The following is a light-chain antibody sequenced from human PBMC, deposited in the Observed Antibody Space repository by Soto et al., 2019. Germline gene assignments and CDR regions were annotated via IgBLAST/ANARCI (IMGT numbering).Light chain of an antibody. Sequence: ENVLTQSPGTLSLSPGERATLSCRASQTVRTNYIAWYQQRPGQAPRRLIYRASIRATGIPDRISGSGSGTDFTLTISRLEAEDFAVYYCQQYGDSPWTFGQGTKVEIK. CDR1: QTVRTNY. CDR3: QQYGDSPWT. J-gene: IGKJ1*01. V-gene: IGKV3-20*01. CDR2: RAS.